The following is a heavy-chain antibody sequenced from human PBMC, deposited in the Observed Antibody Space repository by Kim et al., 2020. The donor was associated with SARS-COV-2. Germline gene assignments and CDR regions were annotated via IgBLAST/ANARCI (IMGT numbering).Heavy chain of an antibody. J-gene: IGHJ6*02. CDR2: IYHSGST. Sequence: SETLSLTCAVSGGSISSSNWWSWVRQPPGKGLEWIGEIYHSGSTNYNPSLKSRVTISVDNSKNQFSLKLSSVTAADTAVYYCARSLRSHYYYYGMDVWCQGTTVTVSS. V-gene: IGHV4-4*02. CDR3: ARSLRSHYYYYGMDV. CDR1: GGSISSSNW.